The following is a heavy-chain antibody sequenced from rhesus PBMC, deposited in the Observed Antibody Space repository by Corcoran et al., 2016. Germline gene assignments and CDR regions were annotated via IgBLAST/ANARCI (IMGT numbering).Heavy chain of an antibody. CDR1: GGSFSSYW. J-gene: IGHJ5-1*01. D-gene: IGHD1-44*01. Sequence: QVQLQESGPGLVKPSETLSLTCAVSGGSFSSYWWSWIRQPPGKGLEWIGENNGNSGSPNYNPSLKRRVTISKDASKNQFSLKLSSVTAADTAVYYCARYMGSRRRLDVWGPGVLVTVSS. CDR2: NNGNSGSP. CDR3: ARYMGSRRRLDV. V-gene: IGHV4-80*01.